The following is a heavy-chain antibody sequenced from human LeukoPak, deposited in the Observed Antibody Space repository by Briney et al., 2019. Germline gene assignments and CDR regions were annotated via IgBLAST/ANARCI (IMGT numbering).Heavy chain of an antibody. CDR2: IKPKTDGETT. CDR3: ITPLPYSAQ. D-gene: IGHD2-21*01. J-gene: IGHJ4*02. Sequence: PGGSLRLSCAASGFTVSSSFIYWVRRAPGKGLEWVGRIKPKTDGETTEYAAPVKDRFSISRDDSKSMMYLQMNSLKTEDTAVYYCITPLPYSAQGGQGTLVTVSS. CDR1: GFTVSSSF. V-gene: IGHV3-15*07.